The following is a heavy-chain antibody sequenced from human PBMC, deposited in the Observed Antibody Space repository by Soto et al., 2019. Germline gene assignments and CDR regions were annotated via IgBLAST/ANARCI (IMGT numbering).Heavy chain of an antibody. CDR2: INPSGGST. D-gene: IGHD3-22*01. Sequence: ASVKVSCKASGYTFTSYYMHWVRQAPGQGLEWMGIINPSGGSTSYAQKFQGRVTMTRDTSTSTVYMELSSLRSEDTAVYYRVRVVRPAPEDYDSSGYYLDYWGQGTLVTVSS. CDR3: VRVVRPAPEDYDSSGYYLDY. CDR1: GYTFTSYY. J-gene: IGHJ4*02. V-gene: IGHV1-46*01.